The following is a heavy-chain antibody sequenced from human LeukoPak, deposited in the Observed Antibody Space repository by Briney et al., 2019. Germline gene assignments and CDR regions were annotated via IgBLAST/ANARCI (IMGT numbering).Heavy chain of an antibody. CDR1: GGSFSGYY. J-gene: IGHJ3*02. CDR2: INHSGST. D-gene: IGHD3-22*01. CDR3: ARDWYYYDSSGYRGAFDI. V-gene: IGHV4-34*01. Sequence: PSETLSLTCAVYGGSFSGYYWSWIRQPPGKGLEWIGEINHSGSTNYNPSLKSRVTISVDTSKNQFSLKLSSVTAADTAVYYCARDWYYYDSSGYRGAFDIWGQGTMVTVSS.